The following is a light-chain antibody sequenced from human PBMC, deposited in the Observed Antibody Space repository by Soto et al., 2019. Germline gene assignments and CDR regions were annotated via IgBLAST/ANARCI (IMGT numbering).Light chain of an antibody. V-gene: IGLV2-23*02. CDR2: EVS. J-gene: IGLJ3*02. CDR1: SSDVGSYNL. CDR3: CSYAGSSTFWV. Sequence: QSALTQPASVSGSPGQSITISCTGTSSDVGSYNLVSWYQQHPGKAPKLMIYEVSKRPSRVYNRFSGSKSGNTASLTISGLQAEDETDYYCCSYAGSSTFWVFGGGTKLTVL.